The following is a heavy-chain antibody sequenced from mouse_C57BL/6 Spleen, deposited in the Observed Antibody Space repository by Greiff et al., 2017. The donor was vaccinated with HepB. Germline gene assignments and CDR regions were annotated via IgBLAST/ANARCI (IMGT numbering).Heavy chain of an antibody. CDR2: IDPNSGGT. D-gene: IGHD2-3*01. V-gene: IGHV1-72*01. CDR1: GYTFTSYW. J-gene: IGHJ2*01. Sequence: QVKLQQPGAELVKPGASVKLSCKASGYTFTSYWMHWVKQRPGRGLEWIGGIDPNSGGTKYNEKFKSKATLTVDKPSSTAYMQLSSLTSEDSAVYYCARPGLYDGYYDFDYWGQGTTLTVSS. CDR3: ARPGLYDGYYDFDY.